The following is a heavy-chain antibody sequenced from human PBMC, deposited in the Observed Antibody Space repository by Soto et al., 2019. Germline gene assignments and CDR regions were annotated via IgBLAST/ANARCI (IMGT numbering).Heavy chain of an antibody. CDR1: GHTVSDYY. D-gene: IGHD1-1*01. CDR2: INPKSGDT. J-gene: IGHJ4*02. Sequence: VQVVQSGAEVKKPGTSVKVSCKTSGHTVSDYYIHWVRQAPGQGLEWLGWINPKSGDTNVAQKFQGTVIMTRDTSNSTVYMQLRRLRSDDTAVYYCATGARGGRNDCDYWGQGSLVTVPS. V-gene: IGHV1-2*02. CDR3: ATGARGGRNDCDY.